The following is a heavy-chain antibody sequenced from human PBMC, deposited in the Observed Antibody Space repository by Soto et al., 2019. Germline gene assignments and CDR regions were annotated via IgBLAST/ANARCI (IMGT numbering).Heavy chain of an antibody. D-gene: IGHD1-26*01. V-gene: IGHV3-7*01. CDR2: IKQDGSEK. Sequence: GGSLRLSCAASGFTFSSYWMSWVRQAPGKGLEWVANIKQDGSEKYYVDSVKGRFTISRDNAKNSLYLQMNSLRAEDTAVYYCARDESLTTVGATDYWGQGTLVTVSS. CDR3: ARDESLTTVGATDY. J-gene: IGHJ4*02. CDR1: GFTFSSYW.